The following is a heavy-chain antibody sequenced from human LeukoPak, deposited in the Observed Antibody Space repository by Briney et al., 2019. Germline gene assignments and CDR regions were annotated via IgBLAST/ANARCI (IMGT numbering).Heavy chain of an antibody. Sequence: GGSLRLSCAASGFTFSSYAMSWVRQAPGKGLEWVSIISDSGGSTYYADSVKGRFTISRDNSKNTLYLQMNSLRAEDTAVCYCAKDNSPYSNSWLQSFQHWGQGTLVTVSS. J-gene: IGHJ1*01. D-gene: IGHD6-13*01. V-gene: IGHV3-23*01. CDR2: ISDSGGST. CDR1: GFTFSSYA. CDR3: AKDNSPYSNSWLQSFQH.